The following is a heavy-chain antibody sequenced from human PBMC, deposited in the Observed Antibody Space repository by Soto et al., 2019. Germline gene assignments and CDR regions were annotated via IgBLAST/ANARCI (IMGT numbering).Heavy chain of an antibody. CDR1: GFTFTSSC. V-gene: IGHV1-58*01. J-gene: IGHJ5*02. CDR3: SDEPLRYYFGFGYCHNLWIDL. Sequence: GASGPVSPEASGFTFTSSCVQWVRQARGHRMEWIGWVGVGSGNTNYAQKLQQRVTITRDMSTSKDYMELSSLRSEDTGVDYFSDEPLRYYFGFGYCHNLWIDLWGQGTLVTVSS. D-gene: IGHD3-3*01. CDR2: VGVGSGNT.